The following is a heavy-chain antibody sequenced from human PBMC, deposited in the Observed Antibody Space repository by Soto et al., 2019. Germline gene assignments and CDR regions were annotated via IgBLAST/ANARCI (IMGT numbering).Heavy chain of an antibody. D-gene: IGHD1-26*01. CDR2: ISYDGSNK. V-gene: IGHV3-30*18. Sequence: QVQLVESGGGVVQPGRSLRLSCAASGFTFSSYGMHWVRQAPGKGLEWVAVISYDGSNKYYADSVKGRFTISRDNSKNTLYLQMNSLRAEDSAVYYCAKAADFSWWEHEVGMDGWGRGTTVTVSS. CDR1: GFTFSSYG. J-gene: IGHJ6*02. CDR3: AKAADFSWWEHEVGMDG.